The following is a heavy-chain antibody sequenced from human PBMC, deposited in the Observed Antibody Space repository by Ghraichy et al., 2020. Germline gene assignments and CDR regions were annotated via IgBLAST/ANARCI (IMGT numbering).Heavy chain of an antibody. CDR3: AKVEVITIYHFDS. Sequence: GGSLRLSCAASGFTFSDNAMSWVRQAPGKGLEWVSAISGAGASTYYADSVKGRFTISRDNSKNILYLQMNSLRAEDTAVYFCAKVEVITIYHFDSWGQGTLVTVSS. V-gene: IGHV3-23*01. J-gene: IGHJ4*02. CDR2: ISGAGAST. D-gene: IGHD3-22*01. CDR1: GFTFSDNA.